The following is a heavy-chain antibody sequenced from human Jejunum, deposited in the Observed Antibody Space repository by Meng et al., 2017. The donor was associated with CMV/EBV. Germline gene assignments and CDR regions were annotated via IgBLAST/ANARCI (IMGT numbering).Heavy chain of an antibody. CDR3: VRAGSGNAYGLFDY. D-gene: IGHD1-26*01. CDR2: INGAGSDI. V-gene: IGHV3-74*01. CDR1: GFTFSSHW. Sequence: SGFTFSSHWMNWVRQGPGKGLVWVSRINGAGSDISYADSVKGRFTISRDNAENTLYLQMNSLRAEDIAVYYCVRAGSGNAYGLFDYWGQGTLVTVSS. J-gene: IGHJ4*02.